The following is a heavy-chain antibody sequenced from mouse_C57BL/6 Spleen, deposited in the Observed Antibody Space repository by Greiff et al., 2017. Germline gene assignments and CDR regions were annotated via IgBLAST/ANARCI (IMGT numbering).Heavy chain of an antibody. J-gene: IGHJ4*01. D-gene: IGHD2-4*01. V-gene: IGHV1-82*01. CDR2: IYPGDGDT. CDR1: GYAFSSSW. Sequence: VQLQESGPELVKPGASVKISCKASGYAFSSSWMNWVKQRPGTGLEWIGRIYPGDGDTTYNGKFKGKATLTADKSSSTAYMQLSSLTSKDSAVYFRARDYDYTMDYWGQGTSVTVSS. CDR3: ARDYDYTMDY.